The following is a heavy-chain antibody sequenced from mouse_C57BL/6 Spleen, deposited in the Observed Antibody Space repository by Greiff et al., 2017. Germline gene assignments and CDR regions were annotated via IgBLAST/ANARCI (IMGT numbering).Heavy chain of an antibody. CDR3: ARYSKGDYFDY. J-gene: IGHJ2*01. CDR1: GYTFTSYW. CDR2: IDPSDSYT. D-gene: IGHD2-5*01. Sequence: QVQLQQPGAELVMPGASVKLSCKASGYTFTSYWMHWVKQRPGQGLEWIGEIDPSDSYTNYNQKFKGKSTLTVDKSSSTAYMQLSSLTSEDSAVYYCARYSKGDYFDYWGQGTTLTVSS. V-gene: IGHV1-69*01.